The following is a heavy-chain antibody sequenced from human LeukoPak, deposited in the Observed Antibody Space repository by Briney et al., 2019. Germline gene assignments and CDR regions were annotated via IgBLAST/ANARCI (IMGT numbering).Heavy chain of an antibody. CDR3: ARHGGSYSFDY. Sequence: PSETLSLTCTVSGGSISSYYWSWIRQPPGKGLEWIGYFYNSGSTNYNPSLKSRVTISVDTSKNQFSLKLTSVTAADTAVYYCARHGGSYSFDYWGREPWSPSPQ. D-gene: IGHD1-26*01. CDR2: FYNSGST. CDR1: GGSISSYY. V-gene: IGHV4-59*08. J-gene: IGHJ4*02.